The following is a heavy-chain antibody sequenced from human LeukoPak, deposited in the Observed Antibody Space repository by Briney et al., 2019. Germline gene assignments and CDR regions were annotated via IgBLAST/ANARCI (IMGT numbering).Heavy chain of an antibody. CDR2: IGSNSSSI. CDR1: GFTFSGYS. D-gene: IGHD5-18*01. J-gene: IGHJ4*02. Sequence: GGSLRLSCAASGFTFSGYSMNWVRQAPGKGLEWVSYIGSNSSSIYDADSVKGRLTISRDNAKKSLYLQMNNLRAEDTAVYYCARARGYSYGYSDYWGRGTLVTVSS. V-gene: IGHV3-48*01. CDR3: ARARGYSYGYSDY.